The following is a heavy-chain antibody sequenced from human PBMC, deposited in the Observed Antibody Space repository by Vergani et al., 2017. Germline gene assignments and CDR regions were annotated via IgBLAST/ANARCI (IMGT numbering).Heavy chain of an antibody. D-gene: IGHD3-3*01. V-gene: IGHV3-33*01. Sequence: QVQLVESGGGVVQPGRSLRLSCAASGFTFSSYGMHWVRQAPGKGLEWVAVIWYDGSNKYYADSVKGRFTISRDNSKNTLYLQMNSLRAEDTAVYYCARDLQREIFGVVQNSFDYWGQGTLVTVSS. CDR1: GFTFSSYG. CDR2: IWYDGSNK. CDR3: ARDLQREIFGVVQNSFDY. J-gene: IGHJ4*02.